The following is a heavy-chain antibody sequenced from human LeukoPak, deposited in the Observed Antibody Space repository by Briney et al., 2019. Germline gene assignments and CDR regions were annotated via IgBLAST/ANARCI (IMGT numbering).Heavy chain of an antibody. D-gene: IGHD6-13*01. CDR3: ARDPVGCSWSGGRY. J-gene: IGHJ4*02. CDR1: GGSISSGSYY. CDR2: IYTSGST. Sequence: SETLSLTCTVSGGSISSGSYYWSWIRQPAGKGLEWIGRIYTSGSTNYNPSLKSRVTVSVDTSKNQFSLKLSSVTAADTAVYYCARDPVGCSWSGGRYWGQGTLVTVSS. V-gene: IGHV4-61*02.